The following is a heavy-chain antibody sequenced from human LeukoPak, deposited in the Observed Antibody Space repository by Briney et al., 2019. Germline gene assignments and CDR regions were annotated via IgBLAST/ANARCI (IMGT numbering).Heavy chain of an antibody. D-gene: IGHD3-16*02. V-gene: IGHV4-34*01. CDR1: GGSFSGYY. Sequence: SETLSLTCAVYGGSFSGYYWSWIRQPPGKGLEWIGEINHSGSTNYNPSLKSRVTISVDTSKNHFSLKLSSVTAADTAVYYCARGSDYDYIWGSYRHACFDYWGQGTLVTVSS. CDR2: INHSGST. CDR3: ARGSDYDYIWGSYRHACFDY. J-gene: IGHJ4*02.